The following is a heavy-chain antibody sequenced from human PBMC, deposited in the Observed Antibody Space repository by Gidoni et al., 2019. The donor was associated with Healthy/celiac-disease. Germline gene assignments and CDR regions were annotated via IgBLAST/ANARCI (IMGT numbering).Heavy chain of an antibody. V-gene: IGHV1-46*01. CDR1: GYTFTSYY. CDR2: INPSGGST. D-gene: IGHD3-22*01. Sequence: QVQLVQSGAEVKKHGASVKVSCKASGYTFTSYYMHWGRQAPGQGLEWMGIINPSGGSTSYAQKFQGRVTMTRDTSTSTVYMELSSLRSEDTAVYYCARGPYYYDSSGYYYYGMDVWGQGTTVTVSS. CDR3: ARGPYYYDSSGYYYYGMDV. J-gene: IGHJ6*02.